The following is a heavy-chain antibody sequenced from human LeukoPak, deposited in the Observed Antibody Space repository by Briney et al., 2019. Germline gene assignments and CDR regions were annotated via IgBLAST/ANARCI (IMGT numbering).Heavy chain of an antibody. CDR1: SYSISSGSY. CDR2: IFHSGNS. V-gene: IGHV4-38-2*01. J-gene: IGHJ6*03. Sequence: SETLSLTCAVSSYSISSGSYWGWIRQSPGKGLEWVGSIFHSGNSYYNPSLKSRLTMSVDTSKNQFSLKLSSVTAADTAVYYCARGRVVEVYSDYYYMDVWGKGTTVTVSS. D-gene: IGHD2-8*02. CDR3: ARGRVVEVYSDYYYMDV.